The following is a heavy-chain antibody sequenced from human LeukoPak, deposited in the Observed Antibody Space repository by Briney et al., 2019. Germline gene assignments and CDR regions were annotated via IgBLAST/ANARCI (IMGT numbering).Heavy chain of an antibody. CDR3: ARVLVRAHFDY. CDR1: GFTFSSYW. V-gene: IGHV3-74*01. J-gene: IGHJ4*02. Sequence: QSGGSLRLSCAASGFTFSSYWMHWVRQAPGKGLVWVSRINSDGSSTSYADSVKGRFTISRDNAKNTLYLQVNSLRAEDTAVYYCARVLVRAHFDYWGQGTLVTVSS. CDR2: INSDGSST. D-gene: IGHD1-26*01.